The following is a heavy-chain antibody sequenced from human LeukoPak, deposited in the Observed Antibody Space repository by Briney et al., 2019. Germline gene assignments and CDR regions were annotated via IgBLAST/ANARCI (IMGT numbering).Heavy chain of an antibody. V-gene: IGHV4-39*07. CDR2: IYYSGST. D-gene: IGHD3-22*01. J-gene: IGHJ4*02. CDR1: GGSISSYY. CDR3: ARVPYYYDSSGFANPFDY. Sequence: SETLSLTCTVSGGSISSYYWGWIRQPPGKGLEWIGSIYYSGSTYYNPSLKSRVTISVDTSKNQFSLKLSSVTAADTAVYYCARVPYYYDSSGFANPFDYWGQGTLVTVSS.